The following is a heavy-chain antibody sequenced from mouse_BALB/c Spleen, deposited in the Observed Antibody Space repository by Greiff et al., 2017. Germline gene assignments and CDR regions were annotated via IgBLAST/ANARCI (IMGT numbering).Heavy chain of an antibody. CDR1: GYTFTSYY. CDR2: INPSNGGT. Sequence: VQLQQPGAELVKPGASVKLSCKASGYTFTSYYMYWVKQRPGQGLEWIGGINPSNGGTNFNEKFKSKATLTVDKSSSTAYMQLSSLTSEDSAVYYCTRNYYGYVPYAMDYWGQGTSVTVSS. V-gene: IGHV1S81*02. D-gene: IGHD1-2*01. J-gene: IGHJ4*01. CDR3: TRNYYGYVPYAMDY.